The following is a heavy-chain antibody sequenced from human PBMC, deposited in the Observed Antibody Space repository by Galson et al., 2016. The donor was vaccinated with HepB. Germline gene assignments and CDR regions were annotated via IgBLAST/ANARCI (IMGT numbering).Heavy chain of an antibody. CDR2: IYYSGST. CDR1: GGSISSSSYY. Sequence: LSLTCTVSGGSISSSSYYWGWIRQPPGKGLEWIESIYYSGSTYYNPSLKSRLTISVDTSKNQFSLKLSSVTAADTAVYYCARVGGFLEWLFNLGYWGQGTLVTVSS. CDR3: ARVGGFLEWLFNLGY. D-gene: IGHD3-3*01. V-gene: IGHV4-39*07. J-gene: IGHJ4*02.